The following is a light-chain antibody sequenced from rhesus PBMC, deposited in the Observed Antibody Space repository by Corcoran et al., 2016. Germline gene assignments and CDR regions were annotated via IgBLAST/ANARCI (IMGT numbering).Light chain of an antibody. J-gene: IGKJ1*01. CDR1: QGITND. V-gene: IGKV1-21*01. CDR2: EAS. CDR3: QHYYNTPRT. Sequence: DIQMTQSPSSLSASVGDRVTITCRASQGITNDLAWYQQKLGETPKLLIYEASGLQTGIPSRFSGGGSGTDFALTISSLQSEDFATYYCQHYYNTPRTFGQGTKVEIK.